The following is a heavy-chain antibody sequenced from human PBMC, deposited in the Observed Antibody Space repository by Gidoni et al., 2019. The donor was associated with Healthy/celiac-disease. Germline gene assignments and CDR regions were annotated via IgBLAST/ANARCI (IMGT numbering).Heavy chain of an antibody. CDR2: INHSGST. V-gene: IGHV4-34*01. CDR3: ARHYYDSSGYYYYFDY. Sequence: QVQLQPWGAGLLKPSETLSLTCAVYGGSFSGYYWSWIRQPPGKGLEWIGEINHSGSTNYNPSLKSRVTISVDTSKNQFSLKLSSVTAADTAVYYCARHYYDSSGYYYYFDYWGQGTLVTVSS. D-gene: IGHD3-22*01. J-gene: IGHJ4*02. CDR1: GGSFSGYY.